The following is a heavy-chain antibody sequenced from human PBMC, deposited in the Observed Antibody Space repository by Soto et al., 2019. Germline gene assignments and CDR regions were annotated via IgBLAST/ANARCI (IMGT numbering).Heavy chain of an antibody. D-gene: IGHD1-26*01. Sequence: GASVKVSCKASGGTFSSYAISWVRQAPGQGLEWMGGIIPIFDTANYAQKFQGRVTITADESTSTAYMELSSLRSEDTAVYYCAKDPWEQPLYYFDYWGQGTLVTVSS. J-gene: IGHJ4*02. V-gene: IGHV1-69*13. CDR3: AKDPWEQPLYYFDY. CDR2: IIPIFDTA. CDR1: GGTFSSYA.